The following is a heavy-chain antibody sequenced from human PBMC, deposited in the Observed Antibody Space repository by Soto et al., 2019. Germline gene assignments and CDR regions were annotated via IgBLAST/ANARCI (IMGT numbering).Heavy chain of an antibody. CDR3: ATSSSFDP. J-gene: IGHJ5*02. CDR2: IYYSGST. CDR1: GGSISSSSYY. V-gene: IGHV4-39*01. D-gene: IGHD6-13*01. Sequence: QLQLQESGPGLVKPSETLSLTCTVSGGSISSSSYYWGWIRQPPGKGLEWIGSIYYSGSTYYNPSPSTRVPISVDTSKNQFPLKLSSVPAADPAVYSCATSSSFDPWGQGPLVTVSS.